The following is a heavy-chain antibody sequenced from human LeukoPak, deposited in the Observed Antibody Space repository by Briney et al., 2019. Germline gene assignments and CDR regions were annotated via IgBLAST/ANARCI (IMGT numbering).Heavy chain of an antibody. V-gene: IGHV3-20*04. CDR3: ARGNSGYYRNTKFDY. D-gene: IGHD3-22*01. J-gene: IGHJ4*02. Sequence: GSLRLSCAASGFTFDDYGMSWVRQAPGKGLEWVSGINWNGGSTGYADSVKGRFTISRDNAKNSLYLQMNSLRAEDTALYYCARGNSGYYRNTKFDYWGQGTLVTVSS. CDR1: GFTFDDYG. CDR2: INWNGGST.